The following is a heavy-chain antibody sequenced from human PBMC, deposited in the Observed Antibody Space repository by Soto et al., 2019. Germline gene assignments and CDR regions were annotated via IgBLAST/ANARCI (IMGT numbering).Heavy chain of an antibody. V-gene: IGHV4-31*03. CDR1: GGSINSGGYY. CDR3: AKDARPDGHWDFDY. Sequence: SETLSLTCTVSGGSINSGGYYWSWIRQHPGKGLEWIGYIYYGGSTYYNPSLQSRPTISRDTPKNQFSLKLSSVTAEDTAVYYCAKDARPDGHWDFDYWGQGTLVTVSS. D-gene: IGHD7-27*01. CDR2: IYYGGST. J-gene: IGHJ4*02.